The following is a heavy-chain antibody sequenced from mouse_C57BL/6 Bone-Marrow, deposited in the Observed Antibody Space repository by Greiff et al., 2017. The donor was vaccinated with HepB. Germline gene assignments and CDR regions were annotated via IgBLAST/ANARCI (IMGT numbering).Heavy chain of an antibody. J-gene: IGHJ2*01. CDR2: IDPSDSYT. V-gene: IGHV1-50*01. CDR1: GYTFTSYW. D-gene: IGHD1-1*01. CDR3: ARDGSITTVVATNFDY. Sequence: QVQLQQPGAELVKPGASVKLSCKASGYTFTSYWMQWVKQRPGQGLEWIGEIDPSDSYTNYNQKFKGKATLTVDTSSSTAYMQLSSLTSEDSAVYYCARDGSITTVVATNFDYWGQGTTPTVSS.